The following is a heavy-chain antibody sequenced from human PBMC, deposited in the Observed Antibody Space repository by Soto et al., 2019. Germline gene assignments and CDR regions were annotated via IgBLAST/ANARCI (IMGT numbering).Heavy chain of an antibody. J-gene: IGHJ5*02. Sequence: PSETLSLTCAVSGYSIISGYYLGLIRHPPGKVLEWIGSIYHSGSTYYNPSLKSRVTISVDTSKNQFSLKLSSVTAADTAVYYCARAITMVRGVIIGWFDPWGQGTLVTVSS. CDR2: IYHSGST. CDR3: ARAITMVRGVIIGWFDP. V-gene: IGHV4-38-2*01. D-gene: IGHD3-10*01. CDR1: GYSIISGYY.